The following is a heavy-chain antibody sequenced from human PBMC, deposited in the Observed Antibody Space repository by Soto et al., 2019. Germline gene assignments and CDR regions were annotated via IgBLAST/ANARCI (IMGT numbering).Heavy chain of an antibody. D-gene: IGHD2-15*01. J-gene: IGHJ5*02. CDR2: IYWNDDK. CDR3: AHAQSYLGYCSGGSCPRANWFDP. Sequence: SGPTPVNHTQTLTPACTFPGFSLSTSVVGVGWIRRPPGKALEWLALIYWNDDKRYSPSLKSRLTITKDTSKNQVVLTMTNMDPVDTAKYYCAHAQSYLGYCSGGSCPRANWFDPWGQGTLVTVS. CDR1: GFSLSTSVVG. V-gene: IGHV2-5*01.